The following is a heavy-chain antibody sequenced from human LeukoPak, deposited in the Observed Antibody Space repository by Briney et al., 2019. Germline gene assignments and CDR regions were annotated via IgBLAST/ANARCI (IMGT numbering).Heavy chain of an antibody. Sequence: GGSLRLSCAASGFTFSSYAMSWVRQAPGKGLEWVSAISGSGGSTYYADSVKGRFTISRDNSKNTLYLQMNSLRAEDTAVYYCAKLLKPGPFGNSFDYWGQGTLVTVSS. J-gene: IGHJ4*02. CDR1: GFTFSSYA. CDR2: ISGSGGST. V-gene: IGHV3-23*01. CDR3: AKLLKPGPFGNSFDY. D-gene: IGHD3-16*01.